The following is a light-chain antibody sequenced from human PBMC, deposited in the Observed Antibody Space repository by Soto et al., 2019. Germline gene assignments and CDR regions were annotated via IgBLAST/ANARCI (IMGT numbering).Light chain of an antibody. CDR2: GAS. CDR1: QDISNY. V-gene: IGKV1-27*01. Sequence: DIQLTQSPSSLSASVGDRVTITCLASQDISNYLAWYQQKPGKVPNLLMYGASALRSGVPSRFSGSGSGTDFTLTISSLQPEDVATYYCQKYNSAPWTFGQGTKVEIK. J-gene: IGKJ1*01. CDR3: QKYNSAPWT.